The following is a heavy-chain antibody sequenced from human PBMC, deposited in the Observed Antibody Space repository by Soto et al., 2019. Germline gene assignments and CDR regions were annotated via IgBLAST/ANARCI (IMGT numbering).Heavy chain of an antibody. CDR2: ISYDGSNK. J-gene: IGHJ6*02. V-gene: IGHV3-30*18. CDR3: AKGGTIRRGYGMDV. Sequence: QVQLAESGGGVVQPGRSLRLSCAASGFTFSSYGMHWVRQAPGKGLEWVAVISYDGSNKYYADSVKGRFTISRDNSKNTLYLQMNSLRAEDTAVYYCAKGGTIRRGYGMDVWGQGTTVTVSS. D-gene: IGHD3-16*01. CDR1: GFTFSSYG.